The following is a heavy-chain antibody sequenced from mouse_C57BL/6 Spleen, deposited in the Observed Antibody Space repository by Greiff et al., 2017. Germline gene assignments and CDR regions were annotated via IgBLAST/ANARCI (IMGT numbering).Heavy chain of an antibody. D-gene: IGHD1-1*01. Sequence: QVQLQQSGAELVKPGASVKLSCKASGYTFTEYTINWVKQRSGQGLEWIGGFYPGSGSIKYNEKFKDKATLTADKSSSTVYMELSRLTSEGSAVYFCERHEDAFNTTGDYFDYWGKGTTLTVS. J-gene: IGHJ2*01. CDR1: GYTFTEYT. V-gene: IGHV1-62-2*01. CDR3: ERHEDAFNTTGDYFDY. CDR2: FYPGSGSI.